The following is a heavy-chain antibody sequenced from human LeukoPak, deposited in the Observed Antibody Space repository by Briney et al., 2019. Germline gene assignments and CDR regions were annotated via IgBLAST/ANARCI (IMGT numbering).Heavy chain of an antibody. CDR2: IVIGSGNT. V-gene: IGHV1-58*02. CDR1: GFTFKSSA. J-gene: IGHJ4*02. CDR3: AAAPMGDY. Sequence: SVKVSCKASGFTFKSSAIQWARQARGQRLEWMGWIVIGSGNTIYAQRFRERVTISRDMSTETAYLEVSGLRFEDTAVYYCAAAPMGDYWGQGTLVTVSS.